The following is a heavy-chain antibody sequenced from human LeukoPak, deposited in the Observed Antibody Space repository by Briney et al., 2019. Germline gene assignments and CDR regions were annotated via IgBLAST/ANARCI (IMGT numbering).Heavy chain of an antibody. J-gene: IGHJ4*02. CDR2: IRYDGSNK. CDR3: ADMTLYY. CDR1: GFTFRSYW. Sequence: GGSLRLSCAASGFTFRSYWMSWVRQAPGKGLEWVAFIRYDGSNKYYADSVKGRFTISRDNAKNSLYLQMNSLRAEDTAVYYCADMTLYYWGQGTLVTVSS. V-gene: IGHV3-30*02.